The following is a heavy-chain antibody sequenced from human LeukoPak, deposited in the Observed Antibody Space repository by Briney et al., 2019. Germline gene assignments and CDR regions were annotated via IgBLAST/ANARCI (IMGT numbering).Heavy chain of an antibody. CDR1: GYRFTSYW. J-gene: IGHJ5*02. CDR2: IYPGDSDT. V-gene: IGHV5-51*01. Sequence: GESLKISCKGSGYRFTSYWIGWVRQMPGKGLEWMGIIYPGDSDTRYSPSFQGQVTISADKSISTAYLQWSSLKASDTAMYYCARPYCSGGSCYGRDWFDPWGQGTLVTVSS. CDR3: ARPYCSGGSCYGRDWFDP. D-gene: IGHD2-15*01.